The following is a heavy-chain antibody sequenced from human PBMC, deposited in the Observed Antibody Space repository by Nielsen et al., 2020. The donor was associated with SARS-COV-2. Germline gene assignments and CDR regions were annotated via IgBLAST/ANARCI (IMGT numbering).Heavy chain of an antibody. J-gene: IGHJ4*02. Sequence: GGSLRLSCAASGLTFSRYWMHWVRQAPGKGLVWVSRLESDGDTTYADSVKGRFTISRDNAKNTVYLQMNSLRAEDTAVYYCATRDTATAGHDCWGQGTLVTVSS. V-gene: IGHV3-74*01. CDR1: GLTFSRYW. CDR2: LESDGDT. D-gene: IGHD6-13*01. CDR3: ATRDTATAGHDC.